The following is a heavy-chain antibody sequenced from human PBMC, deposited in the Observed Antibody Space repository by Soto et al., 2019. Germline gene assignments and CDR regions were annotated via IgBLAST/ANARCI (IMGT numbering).Heavy chain of an antibody. D-gene: IGHD6-19*01. Sequence: SETLSLTCAVSGYSISSGYYWGWIRQPPGKGLEWIGSVYYSGSTYYNPSLKSRVTISVDTSKNQFSLKLSSVTAADTAVYYCARGIAVAEYYFDYWGQGTLVTVSS. V-gene: IGHV4-38-2*01. CDR3: ARGIAVAEYYFDY. J-gene: IGHJ4*02. CDR1: GYSISSGYY. CDR2: VYYSGST.